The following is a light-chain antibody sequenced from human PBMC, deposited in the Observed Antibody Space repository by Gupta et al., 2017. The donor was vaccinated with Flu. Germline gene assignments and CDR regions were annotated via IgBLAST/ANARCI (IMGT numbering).Light chain of an antibody. Sequence: DIQMTTSHSSLSSSVGDRITITCQASHDISNYLNWYQQKPGKAPKLLIYDASNLETGVPSRFSGSGSGTDFTVTISSLQPEDIATYYCQQYDNLPRTFGGGTKVEIK. J-gene: IGKJ4*01. CDR2: DAS. CDR3: QQYDNLPRT. V-gene: IGKV1-33*01. CDR1: HDISNY.